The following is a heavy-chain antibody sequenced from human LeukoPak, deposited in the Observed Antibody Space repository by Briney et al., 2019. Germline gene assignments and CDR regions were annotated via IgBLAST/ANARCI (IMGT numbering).Heavy chain of an antibody. CDR1: GGSISSYY. CDR2: IYYSGST. J-gene: IGHJ5*02. V-gene: IGHV4-59*01. CDR3: ARDNYGDSVWFDP. D-gene: IGHD4-17*01. Sequence: SETLSLTCTVSGGSISSYYWSWIRQPPGRGLEWIGYIYYSGSTNYNPSLKSRVTISVDTSKNQFSLKLSSVTAADTAVYYCARDNYGDSVWFDPWGQGTLVTVSS.